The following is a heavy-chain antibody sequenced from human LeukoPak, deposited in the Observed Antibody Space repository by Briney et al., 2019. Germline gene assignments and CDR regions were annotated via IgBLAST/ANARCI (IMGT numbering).Heavy chain of an antibody. CDR2: IYYSGST. D-gene: IGHD6-13*01. J-gene: IGHJ4*02. CDR3: ARHGIVDSSRKYYFDY. Sequence: SETLSLTCSVSGGSISTFYWSWIRQPPGKGLEWIGYIYYSGSTSYNPSLKSRVTISVDTSKNQFSLDLSSVTAADTAVYYCARHGIVDSSRKYYFDYWGQGTLVTVSS. CDR1: GGSISTFY. V-gene: IGHV4-59*08.